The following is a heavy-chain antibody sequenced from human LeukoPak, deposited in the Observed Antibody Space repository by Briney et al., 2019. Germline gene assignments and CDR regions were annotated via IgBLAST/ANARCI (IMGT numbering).Heavy chain of an antibody. V-gene: IGHV4-31*03. CDR2: IYYSGST. CDR1: GGSISSGGYY. Sequence: SETLSLTCTVSGGSISSGGYYWSWIRQHPGKGLEWIGYIYYSGSTYYNPSLKSRVTISVDTSKNQFSLKLSSVTAADTAVYYCARYYGSGSYDKYYFDYWGQGTLVTVSS. D-gene: IGHD3-10*01. J-gene: IGHJ4*02. CDR3: ARYYGSGSYDKYYFDY.